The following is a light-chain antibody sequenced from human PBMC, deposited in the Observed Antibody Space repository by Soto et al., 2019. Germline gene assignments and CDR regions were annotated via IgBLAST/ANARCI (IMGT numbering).Light chain of an antibody. CDR1: QSVSKN. Sequence: EVVMTHSPSTLSGSPGQIVTLSFRASQSVSKNLAWFQQRPGQAPRLLIYGASARDTGIPARFSGSGSGTEFTLTISSLQSEDFAVYYCQQYNNWPPITFGQGTRLEIK. V-gene: IGKV3-15*01. J-gene: IGKJ5*01. CDR2: GAS. CDR3: QQYNNWPPIT.